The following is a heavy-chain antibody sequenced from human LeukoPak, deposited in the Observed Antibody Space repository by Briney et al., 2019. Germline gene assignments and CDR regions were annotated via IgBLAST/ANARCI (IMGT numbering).Heavy chain of an antibody. Sequence: GGSLRLSCAASGFTFSNYAVSWVRQAPGRGLEWVSAISGRGDNTYYADSVRGRFTISRDNSKNTLYLQMNSLRAEDTAVYYCARDTSAFLTGYYYMDVWGKGTTVTVSS. D-gene: IGHD2-2*01. V-gene: IGHV3-23*01. CDR1: GFTFSNYA. J-gene: IGHJ6*03. CDR3: ARDTSAFLTGYYYMDV. CDR2: ISGRGDNT.